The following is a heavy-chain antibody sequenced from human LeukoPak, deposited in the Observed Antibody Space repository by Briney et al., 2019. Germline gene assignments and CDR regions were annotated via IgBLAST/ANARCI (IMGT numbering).Heavy chain of an antibody. V-gene: IGHV3-23*01. CDR3: AKGRDSSTWYLFDY. Sequence: GGSLRLSCAASGFTFSSYAMSWVRLAPGKGLAWVSVISGSGGSTYYADSVKGRFTVSRDNSKNTLYLQMNSPRAEDTAVYYCAKGRDSSTWYLFDYWGQGTLVTVSS. J-gene: IGHJ4*02. CDR1: GFTFSSYA. CDR2: ISGSGGST. D-gene: IGHD6-13*01.